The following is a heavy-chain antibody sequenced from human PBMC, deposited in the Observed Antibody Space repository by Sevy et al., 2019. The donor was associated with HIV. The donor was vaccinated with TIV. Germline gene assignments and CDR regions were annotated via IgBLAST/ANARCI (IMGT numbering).Heavy chain of an antibody. Sequence: NLSLTCTVSGGSINSDHWNWIRQPPGKGLEWIGYVYYTGGTNYNPSLKNRVTISVDRTKNQFSLKLTSVTAADTAVYYCARRNDFDIWGQGTMVTVSS. CDR2: VYYTGGT. J-gene: IGHJ3*02. V-gene: IGHV4-59*08. CDR1: GGSINSDH. CDR3: ARRNDFDI.